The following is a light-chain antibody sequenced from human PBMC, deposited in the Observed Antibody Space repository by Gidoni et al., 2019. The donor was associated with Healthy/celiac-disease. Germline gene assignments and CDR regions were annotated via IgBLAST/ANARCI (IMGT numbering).Light chain of an antibody. V-gene: IGKV1-8*01. CDR1: QGISSY. CDR3: QQYYSYPMYT. J-gene: IGKJ2*01. CDR2: AAS. Sequence: AIRMTQSPSSLSASTGDRVTITCRASQGISSYLAWYQQKPGKAPKLLIYAASTLQSGVPSRCSGSGSGTDFTLTISCLQSEDFATYYCQQYYSYPMYTGGQGTKLEIK.